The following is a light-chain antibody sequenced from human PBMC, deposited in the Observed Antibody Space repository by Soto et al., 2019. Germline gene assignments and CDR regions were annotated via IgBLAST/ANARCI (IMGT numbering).Light chain of an antibody. CDR3: QKYNSFWT. Sequence: DIQMTQSPSTLSASVGDRVTISCRAGQSISNWLAWYQQKPGKAPKLLIYDASSLESGVPSRFSGSGSGTEFTLTISSLQPEDFATYYCQKYNSFWTFGQGTRLEIK. J-gene: IGKJ5*01. CDR2: DAS. CDR1: QSISNW. V-gene: IGKV1-5*01.